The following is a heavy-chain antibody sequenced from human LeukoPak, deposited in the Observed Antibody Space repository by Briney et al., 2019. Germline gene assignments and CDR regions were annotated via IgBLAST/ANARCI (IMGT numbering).Heavy chain of an antibody. CDR2: VYSGGHT. CDR3: ARAGSSSSVEYYYYGMDV. J-gene: IGHJ6*02. V-gene: IGHV3-53*01. CDR1: GLIVSNNY. Sequence: PGGSLRLSCAASGLIVSNNYMSWVRQAPGKGLEWVSIVYSGGHTYYADSVKGRFTTSRDKSKNTLYLQMSSLRAEDTAVYYCARAGSSSSVEYYYYGMDVWGQGTTVTVSS. D-gene: IGHD6-13*01.